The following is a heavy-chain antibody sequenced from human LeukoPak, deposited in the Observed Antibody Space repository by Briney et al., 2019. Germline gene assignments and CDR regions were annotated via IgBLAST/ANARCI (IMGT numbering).Heavy chain of an antibody. CDR3: ARQPSGYYAVDY. CDR2: INHSGST. Sequence: SETLSLTCAVYGGSFSGYYWSWIRQPPGKGLEWIGEINHSGSTNYNPSLKSRVTISVDTSKSQFSLKLSSVTAADTAVYYCARQPSGYYAVDYWGQGTLVTVSS. D-gene: IGHD3-22*01. V-gene: IGHV4-34*01. CDR1: GGSFSGYY. J-gene: IGHJ4*02.